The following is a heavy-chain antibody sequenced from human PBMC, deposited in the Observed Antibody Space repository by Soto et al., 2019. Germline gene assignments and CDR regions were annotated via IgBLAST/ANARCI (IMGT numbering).Heavy chain of an antibody. Sequence: PGGSLRLSCAASGFTFSSYAMSWFRQAPGKGLEWVSAISGSGGSTYYADSVKGRFTISRDNSKNTLYLQMNSLRAEDTAVYYCAKAGYSYGYTNYFDYWGQGTLVTVSS. J-gene: IGHJ4*02. CDR3: AKAGYSYGYTNYFDY. D-gene: IGHD5-18*01. CDR1: GFTFSSYA. V-gene: IGHV3-23*01. CDR2: ISGSGGST.